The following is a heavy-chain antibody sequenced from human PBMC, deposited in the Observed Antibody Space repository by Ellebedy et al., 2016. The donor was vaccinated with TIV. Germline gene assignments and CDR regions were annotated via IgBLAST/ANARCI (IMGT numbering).Heavy chain of an antibody. CDR1: GFTFSDYY. D-gene: IGHD6-19*01. J-gene: IGHJ4*02. CDR3: ARDQGWAVPGSTRFDY. Sequence: GESLKISCAASGFTFSDYYMSWIRPAPGKGLEWVSYISSSGSTIYYADSVKGRFTISRDNAKNSLYLQMISLRAEDTAVYYCARDQGWAVPGSTRFDYWGQGTLVTVSS. V-gene: IGHV3-11*04. CDR2: ISSSGSTI.